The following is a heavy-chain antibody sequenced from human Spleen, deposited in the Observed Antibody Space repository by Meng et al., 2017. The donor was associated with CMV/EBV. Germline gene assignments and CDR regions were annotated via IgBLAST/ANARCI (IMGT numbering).Heavy chain of an antibody. CDR3: ARDDSGGFYVY. CDR1: GHTFVGYY. V-gene: IGHV1-2*02. Sequence: SCKSSGHTFVGYYLHCVRPAPGQGLEWMGWINPNNGGTTYAQKFQGRVTMTRDTSISTAYMELSRLRSDDTAVYYCARDDSGGFYVYWGQGTLVTVSS. D-gene: IGHD3-22*01. CDR2: INPNNGGT. J-gene: IGHJ4*02.